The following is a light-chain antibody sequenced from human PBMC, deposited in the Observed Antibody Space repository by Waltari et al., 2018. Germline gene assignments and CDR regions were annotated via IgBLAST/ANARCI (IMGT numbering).Light chain of an antibody. CDR2: GAS. CDR1: QGVSTY. Sequence: TQSPATLSLSPGETATLSCRASQGVSTYLAWYQHKPGQAPRLLISGASTGATGVPARFSGSGSGTEFTLTISSLQSEDFAIYYCQQHNNWPLTFGGGTKVESK. J-gene: IGKJ4*01. V-gene: IGKV3-15*01. CDR3: QQHNNWPLT.